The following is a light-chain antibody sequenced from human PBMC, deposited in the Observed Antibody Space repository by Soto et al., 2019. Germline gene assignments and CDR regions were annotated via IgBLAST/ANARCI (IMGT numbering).Light chain of an antibody. CDR1: QSVSSS. CDR3: QQYNKWPRT. J-gene: IGKJ1*01. Sequence: EIVLTQSPATLSVSPVERASLSCMASQSVSSSLAWYQQKPGQAPRLLIYGASTRATGIPARFGGSGSGTEFTLTISSLQSEDFAVYYCQQYNKWPRTFGQGTKVDIK. CDR2: GAS. V-gene: IGKV3-15*01.